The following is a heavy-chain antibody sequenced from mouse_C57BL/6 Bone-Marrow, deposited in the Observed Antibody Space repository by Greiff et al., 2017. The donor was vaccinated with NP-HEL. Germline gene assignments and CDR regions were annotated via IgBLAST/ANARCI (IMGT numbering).Heavy chain of an antibody. CDR2: IYPANGYT. Sequence: VQLQQSVAELVRPGASVKLSCTASGFNIKNTSMPWVKQRPEQGLEWIGRIYPANGYTKYAPKFQGKATVTADTSSNTADLQLSSLTSEDTASYYCARQALDYWGQGTTLTVSA. D-gene: IGHD3-2*02. J-gene: IGHJ2*01. V-gene: IGHV14-3*01. CDR1: GFNIKNTS. CDR3: ARQALDY.